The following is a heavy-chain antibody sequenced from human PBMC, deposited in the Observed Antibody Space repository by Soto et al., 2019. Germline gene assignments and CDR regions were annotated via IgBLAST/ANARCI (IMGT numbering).Heavy chain of an antibody. D-gene: IGHD6-6*01. Sequence: PGESLKISCKGSGYSFTSYWIGWVRQIPGKGLEWMGIIYPGDSDTRYSPSFQGQVTISADKSISTAYLQWSSLKASDTAMYYCARQSLYSSSSDSYYYYMDVWGKGTTVTVSS. CDR1: GYSFTSYW. J-gene: IGHJ6*03. CDR2: IYPGDSDT. V-gene: IGHV5-51*01. CDR3: ARQSLYSSSSDSYYYYMDV.